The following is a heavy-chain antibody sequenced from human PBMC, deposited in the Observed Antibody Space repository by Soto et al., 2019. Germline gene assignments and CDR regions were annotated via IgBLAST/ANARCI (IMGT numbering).Heavy chain of an antibody. V-gene: IGHV4-34*01. CDR1: GWSFSGYY. Sequence: ETLSPTCHPYGWSFSGYYWSWIARPPGKGVEWIGEMNHSGSAKYSPRLKSRVTIPVDTSKHQLSLKLSSVHAEDTAVYYCARKNYYDSSGYPPHFEYWGPGTLVTVSS. CDR2: MNHSGSA. D-gene: IGHD3-22*01. J-gene: IGHJ4*02. CDR3: ARKNYYDSSGYPPHFEY.